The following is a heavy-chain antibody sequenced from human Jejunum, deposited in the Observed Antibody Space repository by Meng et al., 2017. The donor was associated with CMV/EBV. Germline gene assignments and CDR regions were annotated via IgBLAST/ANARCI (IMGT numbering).Heavy chain of an antibody. J-gene: IGHJ4*02. D-gene: IGHD4-17*01. Sequence: QVQLVQSGAEMKQPGASVKVSCKASGYSFSDYNVNWVRQAPGQGLEWMGRINAKSGDTKYAQKFQGRVTMISDTSISTGYMELSSLTSDATAIYYCARFTVATGAYWGQGTLVTVSS. CDR3: ARFTVATGAY. CDR1: GYSFSDYN. V-gene: IGHV1-2*06. CDR2: INAKSGDT.